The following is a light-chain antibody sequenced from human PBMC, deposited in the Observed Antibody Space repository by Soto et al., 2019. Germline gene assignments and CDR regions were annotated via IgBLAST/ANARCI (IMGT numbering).Light chain of an antibody. Sequence: QSALTQPASLSGSPGQSITISCTGTSSDVGGYNYVSWYQQHPGKATKLVIYEVTNRPSGVSNRFSGSKSGNTASLTISGLQADDEADYYCSSYTSSSPLYVFGTGTKLTVL. CDR2: EVT. J-gene: IGLJ1*01. CDR3: SSYTSSSPLYV. V-gene: IGLV2-14*01. CDR1: SSDVGGYNY.